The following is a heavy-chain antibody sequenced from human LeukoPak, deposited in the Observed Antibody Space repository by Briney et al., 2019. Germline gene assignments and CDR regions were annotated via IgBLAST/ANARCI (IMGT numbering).Heavy chain of an antibody. CDR1: GYRFSDYW. D-gene: IGHD2-15*01. CDR2: IYPGDSDT. J-gene: IGHJ3*02. CDR3: ARIRLVAASLEAFDI. Sequence: GESLKISCKGSGYRFSDYWIGWVRQMPGKCLEWRGIIYPGDSDTTYSPSFQGQVTISADESITTAYLQWSTLKASDTAMYYCARIRLVAASLEAFDIWGQGTMVTVSS. V-gene: IGHV5-51*01.